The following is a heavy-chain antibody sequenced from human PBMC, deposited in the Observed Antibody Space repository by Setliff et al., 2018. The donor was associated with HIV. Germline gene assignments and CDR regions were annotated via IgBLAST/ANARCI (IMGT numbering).Heavy chain of an antibody. CDR3: VRSSLYDSNSFYLFYFDF. CDR1: GYSISSGYY. CDR2: IYWNNNK. V-gene: IGHV2-70*18. Sequence: TLSLTCAVSGYSISSGYYWGWIRQPPGKGLEWLAFIYWNNNKHYSTSLKSRLTVTKDTSKNRVVFTMTDMDPVDTATYSCVRSSLYDSNSFYLFYFDFWGQGTLVTVSS. J-gene: IGHJ4*02. D-gene: IGHD3-22*01.